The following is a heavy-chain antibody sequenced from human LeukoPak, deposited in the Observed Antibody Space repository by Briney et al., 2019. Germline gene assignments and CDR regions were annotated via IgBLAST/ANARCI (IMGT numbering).Heavy chain of an antibody. D-gene: IGHD4-17*01. Sequence: GGSLRLSCAASGFTFSDYYMSWIRQAPGKGLEWVSYISSSGSTIYYADSVKGRFTISRDNAKNSLYLQMNSLRAEDTAVYYCARVLTTTVTTSFDYWGQGTLVTVSS. J-gene: IGHJ4*02. CDR3: ARVLTTTVTTSFDY. V-gene: IGHV3-11*01. CDR2: ISSSGSTI. CDR1: GFTFSDYY.